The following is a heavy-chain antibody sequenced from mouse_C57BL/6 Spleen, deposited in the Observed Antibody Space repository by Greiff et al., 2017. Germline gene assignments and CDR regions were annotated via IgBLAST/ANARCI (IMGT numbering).Heavy chain of an antibody. V-gene: IGHV3-6*01. D-gene: IGHD3-2*02. J-gene: IGHJ3*01. CDR1: GYSITSGYY. CDR2: ISYDGSN. Sequence: DVQLQESGPGLVKPSQSLSLTCSVTGYSITSGYYWNWIRQFPGNKLEWMGYISYDGSNNYNPSLKNRISITRDTSKNQFFLKLNSVTTEDTATYYCARGGSSGYSLAYWGQGTLVTVSA. CDR3: ARGGSSGYSLAY.